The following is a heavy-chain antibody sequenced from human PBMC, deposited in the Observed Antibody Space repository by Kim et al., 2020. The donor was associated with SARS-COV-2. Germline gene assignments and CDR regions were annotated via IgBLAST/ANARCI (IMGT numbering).Heavy chain of an antibody. J-gene: IGHJ3*02. CDR2: INPSGGST. CDR1: GYTFTSYY. Sequence: ASVKVSCKASGYTFTSYYMHWVRQAPGQGLEWMGIINPSGGSTSYAQKFQGRVTMTRDTSTSTVYMELSSLRSEDTAVYYCQGIYYYDIVGLKRFDAFDIWGQGTMVTVSS. V-gene: IGHV1-46*01. CDR3: QGIYYYDIVGLKRFDAFDI. D-gene: IGHD3-22*01.